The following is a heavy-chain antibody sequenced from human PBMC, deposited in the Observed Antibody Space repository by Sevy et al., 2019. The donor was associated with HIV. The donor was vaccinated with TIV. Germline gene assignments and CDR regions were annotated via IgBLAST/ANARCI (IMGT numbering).Heavy chain of an antibody. V-gene: IGHV1-18*04. CDR2: ISAYNGNT. D-gene: IGHD6-19*01. CDR1: GYTFTSYG. CDR3: AGRRMPGYSSGWSGNYFDY. Sequence: ASVKVSCKASGYTFTSYGISWVRQAPGQGLEWMGWISAYNGNTNYAQKLQGRVTMTTDTSTSTAYMELRSLGSDATAVYYCAGRRMPGYSSGWSGNYFDYWGQGTLVTVSS. J-gene: IGHJ4*02.